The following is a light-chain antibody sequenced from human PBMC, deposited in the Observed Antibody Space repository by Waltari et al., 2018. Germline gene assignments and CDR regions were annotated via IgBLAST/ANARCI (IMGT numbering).Light chain of an antibody. CDR2: GAS. CDR1: QSVGRS. V-gene: IGKV3-20*01. CDR3: QHYVRLPVT. Sequence: ELVLPQSPGPLSLSTGERHPLSCWASQSVGRSLAWYQQKRGQAPRLLIYGASTRATGIPDRFSGSGSGTDFSLTISRLEPEDFAVYYCQHYVRLPVTFGQGTKVEIK. J-gene: IGKJ1*01.